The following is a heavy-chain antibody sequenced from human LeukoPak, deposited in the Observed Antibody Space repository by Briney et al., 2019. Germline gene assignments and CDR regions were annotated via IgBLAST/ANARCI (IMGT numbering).Heavy chain of an antibody. V-gene: IGHV4-39*07. D-gene: IGHD6-13*01. CDR2: IYYSGST. J-gene: IGHJ4*02. CDR3: ARGPGAAAGEYYFDY. Sequence: SETLSLTCTVSGGSISSSGYYWGWIRQPPGKGLEWIGSIYYSGSTYYNPSLKSRVTISVDTSKNQFSLKLSSVTAADTAVYYCARGPGAAAGEYYFDYWGQGTLVTVSS. CDR1: GGSISSSGYY.